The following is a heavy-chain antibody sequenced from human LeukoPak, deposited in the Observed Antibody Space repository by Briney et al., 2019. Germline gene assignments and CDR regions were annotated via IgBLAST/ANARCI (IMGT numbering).Heavy chain of an antibody. CDR3: AREAYCGGDCYSGFDY. D-gene: IGHD2-21*02. CDR2: IYYSGST. Sequence: SETLSLTCTVSGGSISSRNYYWGWVRQPPGKGLEWIGNIYYSGSTNYNSSLKSRLTISVDTSKNHFSLKLSSVTAADTAVYYCAREAYCGGDCYSGFDYWGQGTLVTVSS. V-gene: IGHV4-39*07. CDR1: GGSISSRNYY. J-gene: IGHJ4*02.